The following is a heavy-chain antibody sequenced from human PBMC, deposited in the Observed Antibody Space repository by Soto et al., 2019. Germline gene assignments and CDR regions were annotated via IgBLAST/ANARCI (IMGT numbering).Heavy chain of an antibody. CDR1: GGSISSYY. V-gene: IGHV4-59*01. J-gene: IGHJ3*02. CDR3: ARGVGLLWFGQLLNHAFDI. D-gene: IGHD3-10*01. Sequence: SETLSLTCTVSGGSISSYYWSWIRQPPGKGLEWIGYIYYSGSTNYNPSLKSRVTISVDTSKNQFSLKLSSVTAADTAVYYCARGVGLLWFGQLLNHAFDIWGQGTMVTVSS. CDR2: IYYSGST.